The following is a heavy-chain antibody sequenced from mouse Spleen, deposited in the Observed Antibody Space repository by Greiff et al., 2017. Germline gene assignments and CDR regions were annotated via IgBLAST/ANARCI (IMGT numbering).Heavy chain of an antibody. CDR1: GYTFTSYW. V-gene: IGHV1-59*01. J-gene: IGHJ2*01. D-gene: IGHD1-1*02. CDR2: IDPSDSYT. CDR3: ARCGNYIDY. Sequence: VQLQQPGAELVRPGTSVKLSCKASGYTFTSYWMHWVKQRPGQGLEWIGVIDPSDSYTNYNQKFKGKATLTVDTSSSTAYMQLSSLTSEDSAVYYCARCGNYIDYWGQGTTLTVSS.